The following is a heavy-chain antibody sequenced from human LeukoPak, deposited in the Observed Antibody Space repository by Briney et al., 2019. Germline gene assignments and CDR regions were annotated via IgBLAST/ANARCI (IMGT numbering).Heavy chain of an antibody. CDR2: IYTSGST. D-gene: IGHD2/OR15-2a*01. Sequence: SETLSLTCTVSGGSISNYYWSWIRQPAGKGLEWIGRIYTSGSTTYSPSLKSRVTMSVDTSKNQFSLQLSSVTAADTAVYYCARQYFTSGKYYYAMDVWGQGTTVTVPS. CDR1: GGSISNYY. CDR3: ARQYFTSGKYYYAMDV. J-gene: IGHJ6*02. V-gene: IGHV4-4*07.